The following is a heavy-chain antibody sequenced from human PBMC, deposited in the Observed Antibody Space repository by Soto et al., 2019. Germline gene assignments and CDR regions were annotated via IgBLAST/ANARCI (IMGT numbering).Heavy chain of an antibody. D-gene: IGHD3-16*01. CDR1: GYTFTGYH. Sequence: GAPVKLSRKGSGYTFTGYHMHWRRQEPGQGLEGMGWINPNSGGTNYAQKFQGRVNMTRDTSISTAYMELSRLRSDDTAVYCCARGLLGRSGEGMDVWGQGTTVTVYS. CDR3: ARGLLGRSGEGMDV. CDR2: INPNSGGT. J-gene: IGHJ6*02. V-gene: IGHV1-2*02.